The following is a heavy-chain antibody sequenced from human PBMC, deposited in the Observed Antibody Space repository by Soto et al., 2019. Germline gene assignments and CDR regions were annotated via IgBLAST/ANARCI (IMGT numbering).Heavy chain of an antibody. V-gene: IGHV4-59*01. Sequence: SETLSLTCTVSGGSISSYYWSWIRQPPGKGLEWIGYIYYSGSTNYNPSLKSRVTISVDTSKNQFSLKLSSVTAADTAVYYCAGDSGGAVAGTDQYFQHWGQGTLVTVSS. CDR1: GGSISSYY. CDR2: IYYSGST. J-gene: IGHJ1*01. CDR3: AGDSGGAVAGTDQYFQH. D-gene: IGHD6-19*01.